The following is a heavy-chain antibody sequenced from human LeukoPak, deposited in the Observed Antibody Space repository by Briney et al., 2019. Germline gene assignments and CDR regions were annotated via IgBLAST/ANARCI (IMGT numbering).Heavy chain of an antibody. CDR1: GFTFSSYS. CDR3: AKGIRPMTTVTVPLGY. Sequence: SGGSLRLSCAASGFTFSSYSMNWVRQAPGKGLEWVSSISSSSSYIYYADSVKGRFTISRDNAKNTLYLQMNSLRAEDTAVYYCAKGIRPMTTVTVPLGYWGQGTLVTVSS. J-gene: IGHJ4*02. D-gene: IGHD4-17*01. V-gene: IGHV3-21*04. CDR2: ISSSSSYI.